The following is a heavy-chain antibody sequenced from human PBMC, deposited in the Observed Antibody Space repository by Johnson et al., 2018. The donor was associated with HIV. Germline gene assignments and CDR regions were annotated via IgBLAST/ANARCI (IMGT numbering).Heavy chain of an antibody. CDR3: ARGRYYDYVWGSYQEEGDI. CDR1: GFTLSSYW. CDR2: INSDGSST. V-gene: IGHV3-74*02. D-gene: IGHD3-16*01. J-gene: IGHJ3*02. Sequence: VQLVESGGGLVKPGGSLRLSCAASGFTLSSYWMHWVRQAPGKGLVWVSRINSDGSSTSYADSVKGRFTISRDNAKNTLYLQMNSLRAEDTAVYYCARGRYYDYVWGSYQEEGDIWGQGTMVTVSS.